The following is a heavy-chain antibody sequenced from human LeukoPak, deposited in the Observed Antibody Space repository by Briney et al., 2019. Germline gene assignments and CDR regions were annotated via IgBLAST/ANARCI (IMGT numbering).Heavy chain of an antibody. CDR3: AKDVVWFGELLAFLDY. J-gene: IGHJ4*02. CDR1: GFTFSSYE. CDR2: ISSSGSTI. Sequence: GGSLRLSCAASGFTFSSYEMNWVRQAPGKGLEWVSYISSSGSTIYYADSVKGRFTISRDNSKNTLHLQMNSLRAEDTAVYYCAKDVVWFGELLAFLDYWGQGTLVTVSS. V-gene: IGHV3-48*03. D-gene: IGHD3-10*01.